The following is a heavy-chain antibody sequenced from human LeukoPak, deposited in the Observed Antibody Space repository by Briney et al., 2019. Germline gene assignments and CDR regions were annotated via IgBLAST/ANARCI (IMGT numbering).Heavy chain of an antibody. D-gene: IGHD2-21*01. V-gene: IGHV1-2*02. CDR3: ARTLFNVQDAYYYYGMNV. CDR1: GFTFTGYY. J-gene: IGHJ6*02. CDR2: INPNNHGT. Sequence: ASVKVSSNASGFTFTGYYLHWVRQAPGQGLEWMGWINPNNHGTKYAQKFQGRVTMTTDTSTSTAFMELRSLRSDDSAVYYCARTLFNVQDAYYYYGMNVWGQGTTVTVSS.